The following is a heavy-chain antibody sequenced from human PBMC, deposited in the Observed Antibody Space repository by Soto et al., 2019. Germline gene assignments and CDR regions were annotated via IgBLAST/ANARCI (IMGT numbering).Heavy chain of an antibody. CDR2: ISSISTYI. Sequence: EVQLVESGGGLVKPGGSLRLSCAVSGFTFSAYTMSWVRQPPGKGLEWVATISSISTYIKYADSVKGRFTISRDNARNSLYLQMDSLRVEATAVYYCARIHIAARDYWGQGTLVTFSS. D-gene: IGHD6-6*01. CDR1: GFTFSAYT. CDR3: ARIHIAARDY. J-gene: IGHJ4*02. V-gene: IGHV3-21*01.